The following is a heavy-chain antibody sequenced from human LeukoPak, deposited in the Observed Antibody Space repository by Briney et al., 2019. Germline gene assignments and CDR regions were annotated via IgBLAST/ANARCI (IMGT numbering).Heavy chain of an antibody. J-gene: IGHJ4*02. V-gene: IGHV3-66*02. CDR3: ARDRDGAKGFDY. D-gene: IGHD4-17*01. Sequence: GGSLRLSCAASGFTVSSNYMSWVRQAPGKGLEWVSVIYSGGSTYYADSVKGRFTISRDNSKNTLYLQMNSLRAEDKAVYYCARDRDGAKGFDYWGQGTLVTVSS. CDR1: GFTVSSNY. CDR2: IYSGGST.